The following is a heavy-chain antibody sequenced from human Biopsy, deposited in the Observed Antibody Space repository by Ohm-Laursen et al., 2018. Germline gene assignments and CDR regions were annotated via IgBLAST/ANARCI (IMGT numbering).Heavy chain of an antibody. Sequence: GSLRLSCSASGFTVYNNYMTWVRQAPGKGLEWVSLIYSGGDTRYADSVKGRFSISRDNSKNTVYLQMNSQRAADTAVYYCSRDRYYGSESYYSHYNMDVWGQGTTVSVSS. D-gene: IGHD3-10*01. CDR1: GFTVYNNY. V-gene: IGHV3-66*01. CDR3: SRDRYYGSESYYSHYNMDV. CDR2: IYSGGDT. J-gene: IGHJ6*02.